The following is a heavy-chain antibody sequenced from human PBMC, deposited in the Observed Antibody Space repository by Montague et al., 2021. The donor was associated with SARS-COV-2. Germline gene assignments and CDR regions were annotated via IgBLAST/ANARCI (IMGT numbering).Heavy chain of an antibody. J-gene: IGHJ3*02. CDR1: GGSISSGGYY. CDR3: ARDTGISGALDI. Sequence: TLSLTCTVSGGSISSGGYYWSWIRQHPGKGLEWIGYIYYSGSTYYNPSFKSRVTISVDTSKNQFSLKLSSVTAADTAVYYCARDTGISGALDIWGQGTMVTVSS. D-gene: IGHD2-15*01. V-gene: IGHV4-31*03. CDR2: IYYSGST.